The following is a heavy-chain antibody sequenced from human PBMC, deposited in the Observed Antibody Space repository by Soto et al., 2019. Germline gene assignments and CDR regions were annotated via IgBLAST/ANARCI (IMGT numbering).Heavy chain of an antibody. V-gene: IGHV4-31*03. Sequence: QVQLQESGPGLVKPSQTLSLTCTVSGGSISSGGYYWSWIRQHPGKGLEWIGYIYYSGSTEYNPSLKSRVTMSVDTSKNQFSLRLSSVTAADTAVYYCARDRGYCSSTSCNWFDPWGQGTLVTVSS. CDR2: IYYSGST. J-gene: IGHJ5*02. CDR3: ARDRGYCSSTSCNWFDP. D-gene: IGHD2-2*01. CDR1: GGSISSGGYY.